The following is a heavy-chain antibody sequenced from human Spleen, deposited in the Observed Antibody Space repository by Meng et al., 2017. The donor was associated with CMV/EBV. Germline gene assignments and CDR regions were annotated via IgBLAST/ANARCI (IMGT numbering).Heavy chain of an antibody. V-gene: IGHV3-48*04. CDR1: GFTVSSNY. J-gene: IGHJ6*02. D-gene: IGHD2-2*02. CDR3: ARDRIVVVPAAIGRWYYYGMDV. Sequence: GGSLRLSCAASGFTVSSNYMNWVRQAPGKGLEWVSYISSSSSTIYYADSVKGRFTISRDNAKNSLYLQMNSLRAEDTAVYYCARDRIVVVPAAIGRWYYYGMDVWGQGTTVTVSS. CDR2: ISSSSSTI.